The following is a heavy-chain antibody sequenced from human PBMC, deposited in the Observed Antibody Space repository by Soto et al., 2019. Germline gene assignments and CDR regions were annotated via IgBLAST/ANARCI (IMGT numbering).Heavy chain of an antibody. V-gene: IGHV1-69*01. D-gene: IGHD3-22*01. CDR2: IIPIFGTA. CDR1: GGTFSSYA. CDR3: ARDAAPPYYYDSSGYLS. Sequence: QVQLVQSGAEVKKPGSSVKVSCKASGGTFSSYAISWVRQAPGQGLEWMGGIIPIFGTANYAQKFQGRVTITADESTSTAYMELSSRRSEDTAVYYCARDAAPPYYYDSSGYLSWGQGTLVTVSS. J-gene: IGHJ5*02.